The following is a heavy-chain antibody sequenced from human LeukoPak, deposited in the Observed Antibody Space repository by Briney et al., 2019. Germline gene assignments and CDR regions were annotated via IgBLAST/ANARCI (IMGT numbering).Heavy chain of an antibody. CDR2: IWYDGSNK. D-gene: IGHD6-13*01. CDR1: GFTFSSYG. CDR3: AREQLVRTWSFDY. J-gene: IGHJ4*02. Sequence: GGSLRLSCAASGFTFSSYGMHWVRQAPGKGLEWVAVIWYDGSNKYYADSVKGRFTISRDNSKNTLYLQMNSLRAEDTAVYYCAREQLVRTWSFDYWGQGTLVTVSS. V-gene: IGHV3-33*01.